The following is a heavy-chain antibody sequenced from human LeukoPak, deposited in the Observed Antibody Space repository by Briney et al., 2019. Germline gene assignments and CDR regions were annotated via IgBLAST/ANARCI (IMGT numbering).Heavy chain of an antibody. CDR3: ARDGNYYDSSGYYPHYFDY. J-gene: IGHJ4*02. CDR2: ISSSGSAI. V-gene: IGHV3-48*03. CDR1: GFTFNKYW. Sequence: GGSLRLSCAASGFTFNKYWLTWVRQAPGKGLEWVSYISSSGSAIYYADSARGRFTISRDNAKNSLYLQMNSLRAEDTAVYYCARDGNYYDSSGYYPHYFDYWGQGTLVTVSS. D-gene: IGHD3-22*01.